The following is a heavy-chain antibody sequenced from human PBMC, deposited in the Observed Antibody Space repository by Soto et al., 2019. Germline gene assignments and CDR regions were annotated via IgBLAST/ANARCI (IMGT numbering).Heavy chain of an antibody. D-gene: IGHD5-12*01. CDR3: ARGPIRDGYNSGRVY. CDR1: GFTFSSYE. J-gene: IGHJ4*02. Sequence: EVQLVESGGGLVQPGVSLRLSCAASGFTFSSYEMNWVRQAPGKGLEWVAYISSSGSTIYYADSVKGRFTISRDNAKNSLYLQMHSLRAEDTAVYYCARGPIRDGYNSGRVYWGQGTLVTVSS. V-gene: IGHV3-48*03. CDR2: ISSSGSTI.